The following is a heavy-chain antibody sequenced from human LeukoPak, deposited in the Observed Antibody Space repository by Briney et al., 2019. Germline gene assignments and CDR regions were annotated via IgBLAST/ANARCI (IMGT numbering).Heavy chain of an antibody. CDR1: GFSLNTRGMC. CDR2: IDWDDDK. CDR3: ARIKDKYDSSEGYSV. D-gene: IGHD3-22*01. J-gene: IGHJ4*02. Sequence: SGPTLVNPTQTLTLTCTFSGFSLNTRGMCVSWIRQPPGKALEWLARIDWDDDKYYSTSLKTRLTISKDTSKNQVVLTMTNMDPVDTATYYCARIKDKYDSSEGYSVWGQGTLVTVSS. V-gene: IGHV2-70*11.